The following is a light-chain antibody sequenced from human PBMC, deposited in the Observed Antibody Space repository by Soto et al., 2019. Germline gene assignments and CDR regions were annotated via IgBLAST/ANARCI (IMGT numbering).Light chain of an antibody. J-gene: IGKJ4*01. CDR2: VAS. CDR3: LQFGSYPLT. V-gene: IGKV1-9*01. CDR1: QGLGSH. Sequence: IQLTQSPSFLSASVGDTVTITCRASQGLGSHLAWYQHKPGTVPNLLIYVASALQSGVPSRFSGSGSGTEFTLTINSLQPEDFATYYCLQFGSYPLTCGGGTDVEIK.